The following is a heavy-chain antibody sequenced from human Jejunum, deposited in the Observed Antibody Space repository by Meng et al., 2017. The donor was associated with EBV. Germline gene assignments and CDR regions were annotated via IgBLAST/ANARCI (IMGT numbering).Heavy chain of an antibody. J-gene: IGHJ5*02. CDR2: MSDSGSP. Sequence: QLQLQESGPGLVKPSETLSLMCTVSGDSISGNYYWGWIRQSPGKGLEFIGIMSDSGSPYYNPSLKSRVTISVDTSKKQFSLKLTSVTAADTAVYYCARSKMGATKWFDPWGQGPPVTVSS. D-gene: IGHD1-26*01. V-gene: IGHV4-39*01. CDR3: ARSKMGATKWFDP. CDR1: GDSISGNYY.